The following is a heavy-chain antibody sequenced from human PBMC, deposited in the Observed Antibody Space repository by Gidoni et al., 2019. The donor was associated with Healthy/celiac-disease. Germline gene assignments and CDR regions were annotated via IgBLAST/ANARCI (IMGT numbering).Heavy chain of an antibody. CDR1: GFTFSSYA. J-gene: IGHJ4*02. D-gene: IGHD6-6*01. Sequence: QVQLVESGGGVVQPGRSLRLSCAASGFTFSSYAMHWVRQAPGKGLEWVAVISYDGSNKYYADSVKGRFTISRDNSKNTLYLQMNSLRAEDTAVYYCARVPEYSSSSEFDYWGQGTLVTVSS. V-gene: IGHV3-30-3*01. CDR3: ARVPEYSSSSEFDY. CDR2: ISYDGSNK.